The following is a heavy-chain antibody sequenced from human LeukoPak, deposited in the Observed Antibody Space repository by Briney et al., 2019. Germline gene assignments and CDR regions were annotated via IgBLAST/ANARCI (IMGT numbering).Heavy chain of an antibody. J-gene: IGHJ3*02. V-gene: IGHV3-30*02. CDR2: IRYDGTGQ. Sequence: PGGSLRVSCAASGFRFRDYGMDWVRQAPGKGLEWVSFIRYDGTGQYYADSVKGRFTISRDNSKITLYLQVNSVRPDDTAVYFCARGNSNGFDIWGQGTMVTVSS. CDR3: ARGNSNGFDI. D-gene: IGHD4-23*01. CDR1: GFRFRDYG.